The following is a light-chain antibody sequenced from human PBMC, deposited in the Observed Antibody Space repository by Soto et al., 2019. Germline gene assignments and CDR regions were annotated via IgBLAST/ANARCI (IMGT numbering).Light chain of an antibody. CDR2: EVN. CDR3: CSYAGSYTSPYV. CDR1: SSDVGGYNY. V-gene: IGLV2-8*01. Sequence: QSALTQPPSASGSPGQSVTISCTGTSSDVGGYNYVSWYQQHPGRAPKLMIYEVNKRPSGVPDRFSGSKSGNTASLTISGLQAEDEADYYCCSYAGSYTSPYVFGTGTKLTVL. J-gene: IGLJ1*01.